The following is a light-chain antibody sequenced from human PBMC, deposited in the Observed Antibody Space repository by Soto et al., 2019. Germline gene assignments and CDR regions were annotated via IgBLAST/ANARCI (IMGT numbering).Light chain of an antibody. CDR3: MQGAHWPLT. Sequence: DVVMTQSPLSLPVTLGQPASISCRSSQSLVYSDGNTYLSWFQQRPGQSPRRLIYKVSNRDSGVPDRFSGSGSVTDFTLKISRVEADDVGVYYCMQGAHWPLTFGGGTKVEIK. V-gene: IGKV2-30*01. J-gene: IGKJ4*01. CDR2: KVS. CDR1: QSLVYSDGNTY.